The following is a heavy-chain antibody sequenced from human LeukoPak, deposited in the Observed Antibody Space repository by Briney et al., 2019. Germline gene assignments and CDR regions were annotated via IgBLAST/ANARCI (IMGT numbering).Heavy chain of an antibody. Sequence: ASVKVSCKASGYTFTSYDINWVRQATGQGLEWMGWMNPNSGNTGYAQKFQGRVTMTTDTSTSTAYMELRSLRSDDTAVYYCARGRYSDSSGYYYSWGQGTLVTVSS. V-gene: IGHV1-8*01. CDR1: GYTFTSYD. D-gene: IGHD3-22*01. CDR2: MNPNSGNT. J-gene: IGHJ4*02. CDR3: ARGRYSDSSGYYYS.